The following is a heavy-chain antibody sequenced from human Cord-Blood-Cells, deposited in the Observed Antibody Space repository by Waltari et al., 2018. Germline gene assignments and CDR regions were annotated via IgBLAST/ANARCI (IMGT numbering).Heavy chain of an antibody. CDR2: IKQDGSEK. J-gene: IGHJ2*01. D-gene: IGHD6-6*01. Sequence: EVQLVESGGGLVQPGGSLILSCAASGFTFSSYWMSWVRPAPWKGLEWVANIKQDGSEKYYVDSVKGRFTISRDNAKNSLYLQMNSLRAEDTAVYYCARESGIAARPDWYFDLWGRGTLVTVSS. CDR3: ARESGIAARPDWYFDL. V-gene: IGHV3-7*01. CDR1: GFTFSSYW.